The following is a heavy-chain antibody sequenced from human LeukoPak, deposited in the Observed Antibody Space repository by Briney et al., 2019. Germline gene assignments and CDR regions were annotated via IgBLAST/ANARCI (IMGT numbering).Heavy chain of an antibody. CDR3: AREGRGYSYDY. V-gene: IGHV1-46*01. Sequence: ASVKVSCKASGFTFTNYNMHWVRQVPGQGLEWMGRINPSGGSTSYAQKFQGRVTMTSDTSTNTVYMELSSLRSEDTAVYYCAREGRGYSYDYXXQGTLVTXSS. J-gene: IGHJ4*02. CDR1: GFTFTNYN. D-gene: IGHD5-18*01. CDR2: INPSGGST.